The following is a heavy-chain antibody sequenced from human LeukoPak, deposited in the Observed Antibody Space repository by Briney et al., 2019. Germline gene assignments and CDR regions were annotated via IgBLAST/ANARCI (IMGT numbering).Heavy chain of an antibody. CDR1: GFTVSSNY. D-gene: IGHD3-9*01. J-gene: IGHJ3*02. V-gene: IGHV3-66*01. Sequence: RGSLRLSCAASGFTVSSNYMSWVRQAPGKGLEWVSVIYSGGSTYYADSVKGRFTISRDNSKNSLYLQMNSLRAEDTAVYYCVRDRYDVLTGYNDAFDIWGHGTLVAVSS. CDR3: VRDRYDVLTGYNDAFDI. CDR2: IYSGGST.